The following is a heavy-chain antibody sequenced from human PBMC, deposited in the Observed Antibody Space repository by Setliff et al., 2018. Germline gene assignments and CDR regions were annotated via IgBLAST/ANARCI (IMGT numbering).Heavy chain of an antibody. J-gene: IGHJ4*02. CDR2: INPKGGT. CDR3: AKYPSKLPELGIYGRFDY. V-gene: IGHV4-34*10. CDR1: GGSLSNSF. Sequence: PSETLSLTCGVSGGSLSNSFWTWVRQSPGKGLEWIGEINPKGGTTYNPSLNSRVSMSIDMSKNQFSLRLTSVTAADTAVYYCAKYPSKLPELGIYGRFDYWGQGTPVTVSS. D-gene: IGHD7-27*01.